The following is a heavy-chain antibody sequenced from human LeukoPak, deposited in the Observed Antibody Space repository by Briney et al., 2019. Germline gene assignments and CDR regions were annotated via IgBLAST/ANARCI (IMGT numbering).Heavy chain of an antibody. Sequence: GGSLRLSCAASGFIFKTYTMTWVRQAPGKGLEWVSSITGDCKYITYADSVKGRFTISRDNAKNSLYLQVASLRGDDTATYYCAREGNDYYYDQWGQGTLVTVSP. J-gene: IGHJ4*02. CDR2: ITGDCKYI. V-gene: IGHV3-21*01. CDR3: AREGNDYYYDQ. CDR1: GFIFKTYT. D-gene: IGHD3-16*01.